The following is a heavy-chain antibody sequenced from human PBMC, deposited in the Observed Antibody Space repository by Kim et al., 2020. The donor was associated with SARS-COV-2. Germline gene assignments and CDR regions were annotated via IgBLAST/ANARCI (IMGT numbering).Heavy chain of an antibody. CDR3: ARGGGYYDSTGPFDY. D-gene: IGHD3-22*01. Sequence: PSLKSRGTISVDRSKNQFSLKLSSVTAADTAVYYCARGGGYYDSTGPFDYWGQGTLVTVSS. V-gene: IGHV4-59*09. J-gene: IGHJ4*02.